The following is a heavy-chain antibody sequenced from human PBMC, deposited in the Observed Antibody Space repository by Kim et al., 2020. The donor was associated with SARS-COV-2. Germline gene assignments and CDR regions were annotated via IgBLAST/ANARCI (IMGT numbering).Heavy chain of an antibody. J-gene: IGHJ3*02. Sequence: GGSLRLSCAASGFTVSSNYMSWVRQAPGKGLEWVSVIYSGGSTYYADSVKGRFTISRDNSKNTLYLQMNSLRAEDTAVYYCARGSPTVTTGRVGITNAFDIWGQGTMVTVSS. CDR3: ARGSPTVTTGRVGITNAFDI. CDR2: IYSGGST. CDR1: GFTVSSNY. D-gene: IGHD4-4*01. V-gene: IGHV3-66*01.